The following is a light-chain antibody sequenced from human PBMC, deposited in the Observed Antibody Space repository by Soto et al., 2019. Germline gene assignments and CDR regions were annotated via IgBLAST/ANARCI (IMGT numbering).Light chain of an antibody. J-gene: IGLJ3*02. CDR2: LNSDGSH. CDR3: QTWGTGIEV. CDR1: SGHSSYT. Sequence: QSVLTQSPSASASLGASVKLTCTLSSGHSSYTIAWHQQQPEKGPRYLMTLNSDGSHSKGDGIPDRFSGSSSGAERYLSISSLQSGDEADNYCQTWGTGIEVFGGGTKLTVL. V-gene: IGLV4-69*01.